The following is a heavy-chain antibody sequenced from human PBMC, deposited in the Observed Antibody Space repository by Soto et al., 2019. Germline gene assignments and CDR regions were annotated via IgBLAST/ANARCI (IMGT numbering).Heavy chain of an antibody. Sequence: ETLSLTCTVSGGSISSYYWSWIRQPPGKGLEWIGYIYYSGSTNYNPSLKSRVTISVDTSKNQFSLKLSSVTAADTAVYYCARDRGSDYDSSLDYWGQGTLVTVSS. CDR2: IYYSGST. D-gene: IGHD3-22*01. J-gene: IGHJ4*02. V-gene: IGHV4-59*01. CDR1: GGSISSYY. CDR3: ARDRGSDYDSSLDY.